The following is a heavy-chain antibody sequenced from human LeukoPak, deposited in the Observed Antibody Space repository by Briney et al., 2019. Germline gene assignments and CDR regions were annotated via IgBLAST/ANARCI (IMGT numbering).Heavy chain of an antibody. CDR3: ARGQKIEWELLLAY. Sequence: SETLSLTCAVSGGSISSNSYYWSWIRQPAGKGLEWIGRIYTSGSTNYNPSLKSRVTISVDTSKNQFSLKLSSVTAADTAVYYCARGQKIEWELLLAYWGQGTLVTVSS. D-gene: IGHD1-26*01. V-gene: IGHV4-61*02. J-gene: IGHJ4*02. CDR2: IYTSGST. CDR1: GGSISSNSYY.